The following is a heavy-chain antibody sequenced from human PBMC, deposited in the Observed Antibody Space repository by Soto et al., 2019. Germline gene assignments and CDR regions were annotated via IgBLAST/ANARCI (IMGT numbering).Heavy chain of an antibody. CDR3: ATIRYFDWFQNWFDP. CDR1: GGSISSGGYY. V-gene: IGHV4-31*03. D-gene: IGHD3-9*01. CDR2: IYYSGST. Sequence: QVQLQESGPGLVKPSQTLSLTCTVSGGSISSGGYYWSWIRQHPGKGLEWIGYIYYSGSTYYNPSLKSRVTIXXDXSXTQFALKLSSVTAADTAVYYCATIRYFDWFQNWFDPWGQGTLVTVSS. J-gene: IGHJ5*02.